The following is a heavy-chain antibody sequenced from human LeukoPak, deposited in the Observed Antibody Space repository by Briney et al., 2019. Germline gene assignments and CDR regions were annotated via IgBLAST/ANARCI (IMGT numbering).Heavy chain of an antibody. Sequence: GASVTVSFKASGYTFTIYHMHWVRQAPGQGLEWMGMINPSGGSTSYAQKFQGRVTITRDMSTSTVYMELSSLRSEDTAVYYCARTEDYDYVWGSYRSFDYWGQGTLVTVSS. CDR2: INPSGGST. CDR1: GYTFTIYH. J-gene: IGHJ4*02. D-gene: IGHD3-16*02. CDR3: ARTEDYDYVWGSYRSFDY. V-gene: IGHV1-46*01.